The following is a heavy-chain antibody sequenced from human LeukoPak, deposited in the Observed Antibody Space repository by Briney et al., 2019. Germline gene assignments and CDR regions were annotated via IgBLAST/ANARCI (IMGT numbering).Heavy chain of an antibody. CDR1: VFIFSNYP. CDR3: AKCPYFGVVTNDAFDI. CDR2: INDSGWRT. V-gene: IGHV3-23*01. J-gene: IGHJ3*02. Sequence: GWSLTLTCPASVFIFSNYPMNEVRQAPGKELAGVSAINDSGWRTYYADSVKGRITISRDNSKNTLYLLMNSLRAVDMAVYYCAKCPYFGVVTNDAFDIWGQGTMVTVSS. D-gene: IGHD3-3*01.